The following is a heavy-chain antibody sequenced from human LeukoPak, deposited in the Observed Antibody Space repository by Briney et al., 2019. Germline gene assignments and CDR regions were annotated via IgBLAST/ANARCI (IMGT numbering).Heavy chain of an antibody. V-gene: IGHV4-30-2*01. J-gene: IGHJ4*02. CDR3: ARAADSSGYYYNY. Sequence: GYIYHSGSTYYNPSLKSRVTISVDRSKNQFSLKLSSVTAADTAVYYCARAADSSGYYYNYWGQGTLVTVSS. CDR2: IYHSGST. D-gene: IGHD3-22*01.